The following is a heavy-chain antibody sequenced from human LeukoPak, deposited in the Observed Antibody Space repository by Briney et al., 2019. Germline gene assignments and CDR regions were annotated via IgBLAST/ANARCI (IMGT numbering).Heavy chain of an antibody. V-gene: IGHV4-34*01. CDR1: GGPLDGYY. Sequence: KASETLSLTCAVYGGPLDGYYWSWIRQPPGKRLEWIGEIDHSGSTQYNPSLKSRVTISLDTSKKQFSLKLTSLTAADTAFYYCARYGMAAEGIWWFDPWGQGTLVTVSS. D-gene: IGHD6-13*01. J-gene: IGHJ5*02. CDR2: IDHSGST. CDR3: ARYGMAAEGIWWFDP.